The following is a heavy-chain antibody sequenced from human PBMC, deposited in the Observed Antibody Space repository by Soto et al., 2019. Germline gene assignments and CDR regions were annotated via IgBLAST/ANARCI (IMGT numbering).Heavy chain of an antibody. D-gene: IGHD3-16*01. V-gene: IGHV3-7*03. CDR1: GFTFSNHW. CDR2: IKADGSEK. CDR3: ARARGVDP. J-gene: IGHJ5*02. Sequence: EVHLVESGGGLVQPGGSLRLSCAGSGFTFSNHWMNWVRQAPGKGVEWVANIKADGSEKYYVDSVKGRFTISRDNAKNALYPQMNSLSAEDTAVYYCARARGVDPWGQGTLVTVAS.